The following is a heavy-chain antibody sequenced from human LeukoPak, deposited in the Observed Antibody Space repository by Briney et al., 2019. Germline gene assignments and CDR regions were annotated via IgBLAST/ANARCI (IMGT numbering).Heavy chain of an antibody. CDR1: GGSISTDSYY. Sequence: PSETLSLSCTVSGGSISTDSYYWTWVRQPPGKGLEWIESTSYSGTTYYNPSLKSRVTMSVDTSKSQFSLQLSSVTAADTAVYYCARHLRGASTWFDYWGQGTLVTVST. D-gene: IGHD1-26*01. J-gene: IGHJ4*02. V-gene: IGHV4-39*01. CDR3: ARHLRGASTWFDY. CDR2: TSYSGTT.